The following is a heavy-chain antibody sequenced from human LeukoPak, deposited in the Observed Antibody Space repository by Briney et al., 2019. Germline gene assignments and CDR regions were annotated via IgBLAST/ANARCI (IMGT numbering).Heavy chain of an antibody. V-gene: IGHV4-39*01. CDR2: IYYSGST. D-gene: IGHD3-9*01. CDR3: ARHPLGYFDRMEYFQH. J-gene: IGHJ1*01. CDR1: GGSISSYY. Sequence: SETLSLTCTVSGGSISSYYWGWIRQPPGKGLEWIGSIYYSGSTYYNPSLKSRVTISVDTSKNQFSLKLSSVTAADTAVYYCARHPLGYFDRMEYFQHWGQGTLVTVSS.